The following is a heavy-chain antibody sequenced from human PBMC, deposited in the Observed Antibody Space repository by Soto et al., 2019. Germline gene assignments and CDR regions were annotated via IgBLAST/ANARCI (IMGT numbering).Heavy chain of an antibody. V-gene: IGHV1-69*12. CDR1: GGTFSSYA. CDR3: AREETVGAMGYDSSGYYGY. D-gene: IGHD3-22*01. J-gene: IGHJ4*02. Sequence: QVQLVQSGAEVKKPGSSVKVSCKASGGTFSSYAISWVRQAPGQGLEWMGGIIPIFGTANYAQKFQGRVTITADESTSTAYMELSSLRSEDTAVYYCAREETVGAMGYDSSGYYGYWGQGTLVTVSS. CDR2: IIPIFGTA.